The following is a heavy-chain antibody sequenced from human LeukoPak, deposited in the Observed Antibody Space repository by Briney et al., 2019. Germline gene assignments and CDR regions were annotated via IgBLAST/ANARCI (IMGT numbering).Heavy chain of an antibody. J-gene: IGHJ4*02. Sequence: GGSLRLSCTASGFTFSNVWMSWVRQAPGKGLEGVGRVKSIVDGGTTDYADSVKGRFTISRDNSKNTLYLQMNSLRAEDTAVYYCAKTRPLDSSSWSHGDYWGQGTLVTVSS. D-gene: IGHD6-13*01. CDR3: AKTRPLDSSSWSHGDY. CDR2: VKSIVDGGTT. V-gene: IGHV3-15*01. CDR1: GFTFSNVW.